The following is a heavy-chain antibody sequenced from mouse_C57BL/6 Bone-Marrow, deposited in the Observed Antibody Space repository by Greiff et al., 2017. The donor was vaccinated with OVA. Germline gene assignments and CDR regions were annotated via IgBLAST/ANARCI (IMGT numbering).Heavy chain of an antibody. V-gene: IGHV1-76*01. CDR3: ARKFPHYGSPLDY. CDR2: IYPGSGNT. CDR1: GYTFTDYY. J-gene: IGHJ2*01. D-gene: IGHD1-1*01. Sequence: VQLQQSGAELVRPGASVKLSCKASGYTFTDYYINWVKQRPGQGLEWIARIYPGSGNTYYNEKFKGKATLTAEKSSSTAYMQLSSLTSEDSAVYFCARKFPHYGSPLDYWGQGTTLTVSS.